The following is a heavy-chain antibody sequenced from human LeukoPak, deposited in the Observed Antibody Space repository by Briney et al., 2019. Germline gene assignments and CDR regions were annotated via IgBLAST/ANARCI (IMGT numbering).Heavy chain of an antibody. CDR1: GHTLTEIF. D-gene: IGHD3-10*01. CDR3: ARDGDRGSGKVEY. V-gene: IGHV1-24*01. J-gene: IGHJ4*02. Sequence: GASVKVSCKVSGHTLTEIFMHWVRQAPGKGFEWMGGVDPEDYETINAQKFQGRVTMTEDTSTDTAYMELSSLRSEDTAVYYCARDGDRGSGKVEYWGQGTLVTVSS. CDR2: VDPEDYET.